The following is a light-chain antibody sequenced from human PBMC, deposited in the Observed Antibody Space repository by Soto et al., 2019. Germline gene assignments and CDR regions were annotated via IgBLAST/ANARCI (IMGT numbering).Light chain of an antibody. V-gene: IGLV4-69*01. CDR2: LNSDGSH. Sequence: QSVLTQSPSASASLGASVKLTGTLSSGHSSYAIAWHQQQPEKGPRYLMKLNSDGSHSKGDGIPDRFSGSSSGAERYLTISSLQSEDEADYYCQTWGTGIHYVFGTGTKLTVL. J-gene: IGLJ1*01. CDR1: SGHSSYA. CDR3: QTWGTGIHYV.